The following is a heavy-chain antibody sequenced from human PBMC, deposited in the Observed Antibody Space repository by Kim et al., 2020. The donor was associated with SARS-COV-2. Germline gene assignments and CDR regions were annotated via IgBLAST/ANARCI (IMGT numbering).Heavy chain of an antibody. D-gene: IGHD3-3*01. CDR2: ISDSGGST. J-gene: IGHJ6*02. CDR3: AKAGNFGFLGGMDV. Sequence: GGSLRLSCTTSGFTFSTYAMNWVRQAPGKGLEWVSVISDSGGSTYYADSVKGRFTISRDNSKNTLYLQMNSLRAEDTAVYYCAKAGNFGFLGGMDVWGQGTTVTVSS. V-gene: IGHV3-23*01. CDR1: GFTFSTYA.